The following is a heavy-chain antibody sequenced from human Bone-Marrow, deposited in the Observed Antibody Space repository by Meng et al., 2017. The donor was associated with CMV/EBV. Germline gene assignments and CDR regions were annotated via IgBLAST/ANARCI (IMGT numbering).Heavy chain of an antibody. D-gene: IGHD3-10*01. Sequence: LTCTVSGGSISSSSYYWGWLRQPPGKGLGWIENIYYSGGTYYNPSLKSRVTISVDTSKSQFSLKLSSVTAADTAVYYCARDPGGWFDPWGQGTLVTVSS. V-gene: IGHV4-39*07. J-gene: IGHJ5*02. CDR1: GGSISSSSYY. CDR2: IYYSGGT. CDR3: ARDPGGWFDP.